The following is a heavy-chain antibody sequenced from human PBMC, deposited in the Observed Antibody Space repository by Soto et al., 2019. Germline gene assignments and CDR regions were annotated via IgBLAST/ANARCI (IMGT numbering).Heavy chain of an antibody. CDR3: ATDCGATYGYFDY. Sequence: SETLSPTSTVYGASVTSVEDYWSWIRQSPGKGLEWIGYISNSGSTGYNPSLKTRLSMSVDRSKNQFTLRLTSVTAADTAVYFCATDCGATYGYFDYWGQGTQVTVSS. CDR2: ISNSGST. CDR1: GASVTSVEDY. J-gene: IGHJ4*02. V-gene: IGHV4-30-4*01. D-gene: IGHD2-21*01.